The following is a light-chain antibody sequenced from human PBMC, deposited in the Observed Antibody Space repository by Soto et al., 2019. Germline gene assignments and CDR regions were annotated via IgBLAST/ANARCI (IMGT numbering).Light chain of an antibody. J-gene: IGKJ5*01. V-gene: IGKV3-20*01. CDR2: GAS. Sequence: EIVLTQSPGTLSLSPGERATLSCSASQSLSSNYLAWYQQRPGQAPRLLIYGASTRATGIPDRFSGSGSGTDFTLTINRLEPEDFAVYYCQLYGISPHFGQGTRLEIK. CDR3: QLYGISPH. CDR1: QSLSSNY.